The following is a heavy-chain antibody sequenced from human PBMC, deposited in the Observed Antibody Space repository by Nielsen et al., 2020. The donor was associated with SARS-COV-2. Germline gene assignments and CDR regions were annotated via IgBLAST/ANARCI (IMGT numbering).Heavy chain of an antibody. J-gene: IGHJ5*02. CDR3: AREYYDSSGYYL. CDR2: ISGSGGST. Sequence: GESLKISCAASGFTFSSYAMSWVRQAPGKGLEWVSAISGSGGSTYYADSVKGRFTISRDNSKNTLYLQMNSLRAEDTAVYYCAREYYDSSGYYLWGQGTLVTVSS. CDR1: GFTFSSYA. V-gene: IGHV3-23*01. D-gene: IGHD3-22*01.